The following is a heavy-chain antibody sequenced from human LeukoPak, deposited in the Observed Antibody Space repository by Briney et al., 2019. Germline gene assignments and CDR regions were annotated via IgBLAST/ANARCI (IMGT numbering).Heavy chain of an antibody. V-gene: IGHV3-23*01. CDR3: AKGRRTFIVVVIDAFDV. CDR1: GFNFTNYV. Sequence: PGGSLRLSCAASGFNFTNYVMGWVRQAPGKGLEWVSAFSGSGGHTYHADAVAGRFAISRDTSKSTLYLQMNSLRAEDTAVYYCAKGRRTFIVVVIDAFDVWGQGTMVTVSS. D-gene: IGHD3-22*01. J-gene: IGHJ3*01. CDR2: FSGSGGHT.